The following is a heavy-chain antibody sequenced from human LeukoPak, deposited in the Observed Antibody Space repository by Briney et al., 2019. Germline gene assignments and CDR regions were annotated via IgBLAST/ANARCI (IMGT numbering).Heavy chain of an antibody. J-gene: IGHJ4*02. Sequence: SQTLSLTCTVSSGSISSGDYYWSWIRQPPGKGLEWIGYIYYSGSTDYNPSLKSRVTISVDTSKNQFSLNLRSVTAADTAVYYCARVGKYCGGDCYSVKYWGQGTLVTVSS. D-gene: IGHD2-21*01. CDR1: SGSISSGDYY. CDR2: IYYSGST. CDR3: ARVGKYCGGDCYSVKY. V-gene: IGHV4-30-4*08.